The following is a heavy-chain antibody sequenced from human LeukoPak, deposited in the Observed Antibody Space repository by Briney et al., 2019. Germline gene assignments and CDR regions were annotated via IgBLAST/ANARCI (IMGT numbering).Heavy chain of an antibody. CDR3: AKRAGESSAWAHFDS. CDR2: IRYDGSNK. Sequence: PGGSLRLSCAASGFTFSSYGMHWVRQAPGKGLEWVAFIRYDGSNKYYADSVKGRFTISRDDSKNTLYLQMNSLRAEDTAVYYCAKRAGESSAWAHFDSWGQGTLVTVSS. D-gene: IGHD6-19*01. CDR1: GFTFSSYG. V-gene: IGHV3-30*02. J-gene: IGHJ4*02.